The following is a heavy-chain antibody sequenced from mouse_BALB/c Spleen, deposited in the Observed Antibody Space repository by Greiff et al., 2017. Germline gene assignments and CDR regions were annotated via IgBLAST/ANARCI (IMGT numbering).Heavy chain of an antibody. J-gene: IGHJ2*01. D-gene: IGHD2-12*01. Sequence: EVKLVESGGGLVQPGGSLKLSCAASGFTFSSYGMSWVRQTPDKRLELVATINSNGGSTYYPDSVKGRFTISRDNAKNTLYLQMSSLKSEDTAMYYCARDCYDSYFDYWGQGTTLTVSS. V-gene: IGHV5-6-3*01. CDR2: INSNGGST. CDR1: GFTFSSYG. CDR3: ARDCYDSYFDY.